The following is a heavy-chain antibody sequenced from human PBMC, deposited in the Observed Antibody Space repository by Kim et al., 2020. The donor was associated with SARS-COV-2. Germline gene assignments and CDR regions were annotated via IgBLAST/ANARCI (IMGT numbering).Heavy chain of an antibody. J-gene: IGHJ3*02. CDR3: ARRRDCSGGSCYVGAFDI. D-gene: IGHD2-15*01. Sequence: QGRVTITADKATSTAYMELSSLRSEDTAVYYCARRRDCSGGSCYVGAFDIWGQGTMVTVSS. V-gene: IGHV1-69*02.